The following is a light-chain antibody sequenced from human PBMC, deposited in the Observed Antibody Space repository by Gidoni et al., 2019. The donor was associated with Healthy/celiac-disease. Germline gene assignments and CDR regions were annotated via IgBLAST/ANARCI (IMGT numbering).Light chain of an antibody. V-gene: IGKV1-39*01. J-gene: IGKJ3*01. CDR2: AAS. CDR3: QQSYRTPRIT. CDR1: QSISSY. Sequence: DSQMTQSPSSLSASVGDRVTITCRASQSISSYLNWYQQKPGKAPKLLIYAASSVQSGVPSRFSGSGSGTDFTLTISSLQPEDFATYYCQQSYRTPRITFGPGTKVDIK.